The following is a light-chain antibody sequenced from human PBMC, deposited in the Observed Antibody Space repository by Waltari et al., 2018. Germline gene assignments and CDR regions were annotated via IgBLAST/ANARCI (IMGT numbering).Light chain of an antibody. CDR3: SSYISGVTLYV. V-gene: IGLV2-14*03. Sequence: QSALTQPAYVSGSPGQSITISCTGTSSDVGASNYVSWYQQHPGKAPKLMIYDVTKRPSGVSGRFSGSKSGNTASLTISGLQAEDEADYYCSSYISGVTLYVFGTGTKVTVL. J-gene: IGLJ1*01. CDR2: DVT. CDR1: SSDVGASNY.